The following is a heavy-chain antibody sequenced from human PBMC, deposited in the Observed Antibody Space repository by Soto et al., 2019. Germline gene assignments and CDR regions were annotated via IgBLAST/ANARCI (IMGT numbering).Heavy chain of an antibody. CDR1: GGSISSTNYY. CDR2: LYYSGST. V-gene: IGHV4-39*01. Sequence: XXTLSLPFTVSGGSISSTNYYWGSIRQPPGKGLEWIGSLYYSGSTHYNPSLKSRVTIFVDTSKNQFSLKLSSVTAADTAVYYCARVLVGAKTIDYWGQGTLVTVSS. J-gene: IGHJ4*02. CDR3: ARVLVGAKTIDY. D-gene: IGHD1-26*01.